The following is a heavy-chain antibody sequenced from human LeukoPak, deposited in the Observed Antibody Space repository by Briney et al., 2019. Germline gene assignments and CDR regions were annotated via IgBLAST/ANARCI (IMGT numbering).Heavy chain of an antibody. J-gene: IGHJ3*02. CDR1: GYTFTSYD. CDR3: ARYLRSYCSGGSCYGVEAFDI. Sequence: ASVKVSCKASGYTFTSYDINWVRQATGQGLEWMGWMNPNSGNTGYAQKFQGRVTITRDTSASTAYMELSSLRSEDMAVYFCARYLRSYCSGGSCYGVEAFDIWGQGTMVTVSP. D-gene: IGHD2-15*01. V-gene: IGHV1-8*01. CDR2: MNPNSGNT.